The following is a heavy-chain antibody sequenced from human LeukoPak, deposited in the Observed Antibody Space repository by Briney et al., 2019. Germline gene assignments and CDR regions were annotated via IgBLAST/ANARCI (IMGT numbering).Heavy chain of an antibody. CDR2: ISYDGSNK. V-gene: IGHV3-30-3*01. J-gene: IGHJ4*02. D-gene: IGHD3-22*01. CDR1: GFTFSSYA. Sequence: PGGSLRLSCAASGFTFSSYAMHWVRQAPGKGLEWVAVISYDGSNKYYADSVKGRFTISRDNSKNTLYLQMNSLRAEDTAVYYCARPLYYYDSSGSCPDYWGQGTLVTVSS. CDR3: ARPLYYYDSSGSCPDY.